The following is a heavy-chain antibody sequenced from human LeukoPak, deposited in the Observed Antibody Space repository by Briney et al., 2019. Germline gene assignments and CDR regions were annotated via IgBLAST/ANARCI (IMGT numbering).Heavy chain of an antibody. CDR1: GYSFTSYY. CDR3: TTDAVTYYYDSNGRGTYFQH. Sequence: ASVKVSCKASGYSFTSYYIHWVRQAPGQGLEWMAMINPSGGGSSTTYAQKFQGTLTLTRDMSTSTAYMDLSSLRSEDTAVYYCTTDAVTYYYDSNGRGTYFQHWGQGTLVTVSS. D-gene: IGHD3-22*01. V-gene: IGHV1-46*01. CDR2: INPSGGGSST. J-gene: IGHJ1*01.